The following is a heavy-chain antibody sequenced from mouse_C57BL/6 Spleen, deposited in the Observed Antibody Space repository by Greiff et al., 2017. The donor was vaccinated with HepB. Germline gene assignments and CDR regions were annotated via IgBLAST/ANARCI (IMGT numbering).Heavy chain of an antibody. CDR2: IRLKSDNYAT. Sequence: EVMLVESGGGLVQPGGSMKLSCVASGFTFSNYWMNWVRQSPEKGLEWVAQIRLKSDNYATHYAESVKGRFTISRDDSKSSVYLQMNNLRAEDTGIYYCTGLYDSSYWYFDVWGTGTTVTVSS. CDR1: GFTFSNYW. J-gene: IGHJ1*03. D-gene: IGHD1-1*01. CDR3: TGLYDSSYWYFDV. V-gene: IGHV6-3*01.